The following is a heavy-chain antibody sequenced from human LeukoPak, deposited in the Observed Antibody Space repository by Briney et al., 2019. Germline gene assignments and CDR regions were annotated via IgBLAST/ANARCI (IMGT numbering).Heavy chain of an antibody. Sequence: PSETLSLTCTVSGGSISSSSYYWGWIRQPPGKGLEWIGSIYYSGSTYYNPSLKSRVTISVDTSKNQFSLKLSSVTAADTAVYYCASTRLHCSSTSCHMENTRSWGQGTLVTVSS. CDR1: GGSISSSSYY. V-gene: IGHV4-39*01. J-gene: IGHJ4*02. CDR2: IYYSGST. CDR3: ASTRLHCSSTSCHMENTRS. D-gene: IGHD2-2*01.